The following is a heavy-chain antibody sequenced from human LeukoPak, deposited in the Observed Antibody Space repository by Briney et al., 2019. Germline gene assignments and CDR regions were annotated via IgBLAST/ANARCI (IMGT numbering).Heavy chain of an antibody. CDR2: ISGSGGST. CDR1: GFTFSSYA. V-gene: IGHV3-23*01. D-gene: IGHD3-22*01. J-gene: IGHJ4*02. CDR3: AKDRGSDYYDSSGSFDY. Sequence: GGSLRLSCAASGFTFSSYAMSWVRQAPGKGLEWVSAISGSGGSTYYADSVKGRFTISRDNSKNTLYLQMNSLGAEDTAVYYCAKDRGSDYYDSSGSFDYWGQGTLVTVSS.